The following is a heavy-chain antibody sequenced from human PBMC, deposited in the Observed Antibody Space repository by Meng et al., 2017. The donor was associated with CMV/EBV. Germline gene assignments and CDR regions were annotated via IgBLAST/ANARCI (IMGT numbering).Heavy chain of an antibody. CDR3: VRDHNWGPDY. Sequence: QVPLVQPGAEVKSPGALVKVSCQTSGYRFSDHYMHWVRQAPGQGLEWMGWIYPNSGGTHYAQKFQDRVTMTRDTSISTVYMELSRLTSDDTAVYYCVRDHNWGPDYWGQGTLVTVSS. V-gene: IGHV1-2*02. CDR2: IYPNSGGT. J-gene: IGHJ4*02. D-gene: IGHD1-1*01. CDR1: GYRFSDHY.